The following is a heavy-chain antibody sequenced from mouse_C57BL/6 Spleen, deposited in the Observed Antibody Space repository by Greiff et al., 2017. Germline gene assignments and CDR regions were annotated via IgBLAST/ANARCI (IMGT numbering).Heavy chain of an antibody. Sequence: VQLQQPGAELVRPGSSVKLSCKASGYTFTSYWMDWVKQRPGQGLEWIGNIYPSDSETHYNQKFKDKDTLTVDKSSSTAYMQLSSLTSEDSAVYYCARSGYYGSSFHWYFDVWGTGTTVTVSS. CDR3: ARSGYYGSSFHWYFDV. V-gene: IGHV1-61*01. CDR2: IYPSDSET. J-gene: IGHJ1*03. D-gene: IGHD1-1*01. CDR1: GYTFTSYW.